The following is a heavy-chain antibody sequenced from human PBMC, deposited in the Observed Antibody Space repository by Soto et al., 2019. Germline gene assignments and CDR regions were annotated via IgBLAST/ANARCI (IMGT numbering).Heavy chain of an antibody. J-gene: IGHJ4*02. CDR1: GFTFSSFG. D-gene: IGHD6-13*01. CDR2: ISYDGSNK. V-gene: IGHV3-30*18. CDR3: AKGRFSSWGHFDY. Sequence: PGGSLRLSCAVSGFTFSSFGMNWVRQAPGKGLEWVAVISYDGSNKYYADSVKGRFTISRDNSKNTLYLQMNSLRAEDTAVYYCAKGRFSSWGHFDYWGQGTLVTVSS.